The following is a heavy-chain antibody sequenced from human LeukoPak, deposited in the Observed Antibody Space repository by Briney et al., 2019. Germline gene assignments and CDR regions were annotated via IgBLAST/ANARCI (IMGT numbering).Heavy chain of an antibody. Sequence: PGGSLRLSCAASGFTFDDYGMSWVRQPPGKGLERIGEIHHSGSTYYNPSLKSRITMSVDTSKNQFYLKLSSVTAADTAVYYCARYQGKTRLVPDYFDYWGQGTLVTVSS. CDR3: ARYQGKTRLVPDYFDY. D-gene: IGHD6-19*01. J-gene: IGHJ4*02. CDR2: IHHSGST. CDR1: GFTFDDYG. V-gene: IGHV4-34*10.